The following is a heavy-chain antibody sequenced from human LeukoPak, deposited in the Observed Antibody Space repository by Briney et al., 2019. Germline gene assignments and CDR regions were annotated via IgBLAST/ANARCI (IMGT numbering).Heavy chain of an antibody. D-gene: IGHD6-13*01. V-gene: IGHV4-34*01. CDR1: GGSFSGYY. J-gene: IGHJ4*02. Sequence: PSETLSLTCAVYGGSFSGYYWSWIRQPPGKGLEWIGEINHSGSTNYSPSLKSRVTISVDTSKNQFSLKLSSVTAADTAVYYCAGYIAAAGSYYFDYWGQGTLVTVSS. CDR3: AGYIAAAGSYYFDY. CDR2: INHSGST.